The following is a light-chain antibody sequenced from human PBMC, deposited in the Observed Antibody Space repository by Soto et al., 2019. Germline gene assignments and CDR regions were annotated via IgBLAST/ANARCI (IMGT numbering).Light chain of an antibody. Sequence: DIQMTQSPSSLSASVGDRVTITCRASQSISSYLNWYQQKPGKAPKLLIYAASSLQSGVPSRFSGSGSGTDFTHTISSLQREDFATYYCQQSYSTPQTFGQGTKVEIK. CDR1: QSISSY. CDR2: AAS. J-gene: IGKJ1*01. V-gene: IGKV1-39*01. CDR3: QQSYSTPQT.